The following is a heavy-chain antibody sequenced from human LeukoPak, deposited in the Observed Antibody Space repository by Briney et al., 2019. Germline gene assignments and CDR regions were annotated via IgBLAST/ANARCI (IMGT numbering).Heavy chain of an antibody. J-gene: IGHJ4*02. D-gene: IGHD5-18*01. CDR3: ARMGMDPAMVTNFFDY. CDR2: IHPSGGST. Sequence: GASVKVSCKTSGYTFTSYYLQWVRQAPGQGLQWMGVIHPSGGSTSLGQNFQGRVTMTRDTSTSTVYMELSSLRSEDTAVYYCARMGMDPAMVTNFFDYWGQGTLVTVSS. CDR1: GYTFTSYY. V-gene: IGHV1-46*01.